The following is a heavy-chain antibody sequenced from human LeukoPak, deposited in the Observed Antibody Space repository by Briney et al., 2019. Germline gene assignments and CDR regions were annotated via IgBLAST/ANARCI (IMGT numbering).Heavy chain of an antibody. Sequence: PSETLSLTCTVSGGSISSSSYYWGWIRQPPGKGLEWIGSIYHSGSTYYNPSLKSRVTISVDTSKNQLSLKMSSVTAADTAVYYCASRTHDYDTLFDYWGQGTLVTVSS. V-gene: IGHV4-39*01. D-gene: IGHD4-17*01. CDR2: IYHSGST. CDR3: ASRTHDYDTLFDY. CDR1: GGSISSSSYY. J-gene: IGHJ4*02.